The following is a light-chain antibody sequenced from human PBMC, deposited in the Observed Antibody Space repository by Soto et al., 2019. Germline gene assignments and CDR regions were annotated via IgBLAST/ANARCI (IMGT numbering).Light chain of an antibody. J-gene: IGLJ3*02. V-gene: IGLV2-14*01. CDR1: SSDVGGYNY. CDR3: SSYTTSSTHWV. Sequence: QSALTQPASVSGSPGQSITISCTGTSSDVGGYNYVSWYQQHPGKAPKLMIYEVSNRPSGFSNRFSGSKSGNTASLTISGXXXXXXXXYYCSSYTTSSTHWVFGGGTK. CDR2: EVS.